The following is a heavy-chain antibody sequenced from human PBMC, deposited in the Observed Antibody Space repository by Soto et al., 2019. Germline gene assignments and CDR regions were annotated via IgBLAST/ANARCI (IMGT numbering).Heavy chain of an antibody. CDR3: AHFSDLEWFDP. D-gene: IGHD2-21*01. CDR1: GGSISRYF. V-gene: IGHV4-59*01. CDR2: IFYTGST. J-gene: IGHJ5*02. Sequence: LSLTCTVSGGSISRYFWSWIRQSPGKGLEWIGYIFYTGSTTYNPSLKSRVTISIDTSKNQFSLKLSSLTAADTAVYYCAHFSDLEWFDPWGQGTLVTVSS.